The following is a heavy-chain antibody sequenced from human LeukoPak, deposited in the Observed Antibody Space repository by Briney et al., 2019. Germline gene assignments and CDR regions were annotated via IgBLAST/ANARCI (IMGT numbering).Heavy chain of an antibody. V-gene: IGHV3-21*01. J-gene: IGHJ4*02. D-gene: IGHD1-14*01. Sequence: GGSLRLSCAASGFTFSDFTMNWVRQAPGKGLEWVSCIGGSSSSYIYYSDSVRGRLTISRDNAKNSLHLQMNSLTAEDTAVYYCARAVPGLDYWGQGILVTVSS. CDR3: ARAVPGLDY. CDR1: GFTFSDFT. CDR2: IGGSSSSYI.